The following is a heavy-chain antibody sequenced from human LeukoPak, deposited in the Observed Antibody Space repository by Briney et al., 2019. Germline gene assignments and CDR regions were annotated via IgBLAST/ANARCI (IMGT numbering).Heavy chain of an antibody. CDR2: ISYDGSNK. CDR3: ARETYDFWSGRLYYFDY. V-gene: IGHV3-30*04. Sequence: GGSLRLSCAASGLTFSSYAMHWVRQAPGKGLEWVAVISYDGSNKYYADSVKGRFTISRDNSKNTLYLQMNSLRAEDTAVYYCARETYDFWSGRLYYFDYWGQGTLVTVSS. CDR1: GLTFSSYA. D-gene: IGHD3-3*01. J-gene: IGHJ4*02.